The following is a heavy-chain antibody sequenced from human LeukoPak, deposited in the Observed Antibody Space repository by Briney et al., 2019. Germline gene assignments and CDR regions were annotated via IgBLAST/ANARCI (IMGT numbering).Heavy chain of an antibody. D-gene: IGHD1-26*01. J-gene: IGHJ6*02. V-gene: IGHV1-8*01. Sequence: GASVTVSCKASGYTFTSYDINWVRQATGQGLEWMGWMNPNSGNTGYAQKFQGRVTMTRNTSISTAYMELSSLRSEDTAVYYCARRSGGRYYYYYGMDVWGQGTTVTVSS. CDR3: ARRSGGRYYYYYGMDV. CDR2: MNPNSGNT. CDR1: GYTFTSYD.